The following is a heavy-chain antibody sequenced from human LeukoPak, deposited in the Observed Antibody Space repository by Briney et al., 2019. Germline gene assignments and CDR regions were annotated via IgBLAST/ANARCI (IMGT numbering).Heavy chain of an antibody. Sequence: GRSLRLSCAASGFTFSNYWMHWVRQAPGKGLVWVSRINSDGSTTSYADSVKGRFTISRDNAKNTLYLQMNSLRAEDTAVYYCAKDLEGATFFDYWGQGTLVTVSS. D-gene: IGHD1-26*01. CDR1: GFTFSNYW. J-gene: IGHJ4*02. CDR3: AKDLEGATFFDY. V-gene: IGHV3-74*01. CDR2: INSDGSTT.